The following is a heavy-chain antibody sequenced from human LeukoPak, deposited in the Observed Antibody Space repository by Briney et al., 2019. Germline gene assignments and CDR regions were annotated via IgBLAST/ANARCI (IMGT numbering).Heavy chain of an antibody. D-gene: IGHD3-10*01. V-gene: IGHV4-59*12. CDR3: ARTYGSGTPDAFDI. J-gene: IGHJ3*02. Sequence: SETLSLTCTVSGGSISSYYWSWIRQPPGKGLEWIGYIYYSGSTNYNPSLKSRVTISVDTSKNQFSLKLSSVTAEDTAVYYCARTYGSGTPDAFDIWGQGTMVTVSS. CDR1: GGSISSYY. CDR2: IYYSGST.